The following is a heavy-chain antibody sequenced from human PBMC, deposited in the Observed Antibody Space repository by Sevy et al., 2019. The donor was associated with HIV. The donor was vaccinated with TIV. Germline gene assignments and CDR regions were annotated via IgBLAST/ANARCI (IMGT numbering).Heavy chain of an antibody. J-gene: IGHJ5*02. CDR1: GGSINNPDYN. CDR2: IYYSGNT. Sequence: SETLSLTCTVSGGSINNPDYNWSWIRQSPGKGLEWLGYIYYSGNTYYSPSLRSPISISIDTSKNQFSLALMSVTAADTAVYFCARVTGHVGWLDPWGQGTRVTVSS. V-gene: IGHV4-30-4*01. D-gene: IGHD3-9*01. CDR3: ARVTGHVGWLDP.